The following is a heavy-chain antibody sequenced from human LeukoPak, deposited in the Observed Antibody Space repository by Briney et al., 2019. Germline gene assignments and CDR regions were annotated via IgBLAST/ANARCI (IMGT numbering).Heavy chain of an antibody. J-gene: IGHJ4*02. CDR3: ASYGDFSRNLDY. CDR1: RYTFSGCY. CDR2: INANSGVT. D-gene: IGHD4-17*01. V-gene: IGHV1-2*02. Sequence: GSVKVTCKASRYTFSGCYVHWVRQAPGQGLEWMGWINANSGVTNYAQNFQGRVTMTRDMSISTVYMELSSLRSDDTAVYYCASYGDFSRNLDYWGQGTLVTVSS.